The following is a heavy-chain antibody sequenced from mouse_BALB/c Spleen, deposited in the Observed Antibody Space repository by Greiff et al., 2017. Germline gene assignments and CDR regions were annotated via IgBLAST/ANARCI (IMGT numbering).Heavy chain of an antibody. CDR3: ARDWTTDYYMDY. J-gene: IGHJ4*01. CDR1: GFTFSDYY. Sequence: EVQLVESGGGLVTPGGSLKLSCAASGFTFSDYYMYWVRQTPEKRLEWVATISDGGSYTYYPDSVKGRFTISRDNAKNNLYLQMRSLNSEDTAMYYCARDWTTDYYMDYWGQGTSVPVSS. D-gene: IGHD1-1*01. CDR2: ISDGGSYT. V-gene: IGHV5-4*02.